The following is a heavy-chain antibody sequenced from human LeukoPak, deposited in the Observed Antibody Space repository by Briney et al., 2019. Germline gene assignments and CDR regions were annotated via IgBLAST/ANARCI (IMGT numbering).Heavy chain of an antibody. J-gene: IGHJ4*02. Sequence: SVKVSCKASGFTFTSSAVQWVRQARGQRLEWIGWIVVGSGYTNYAQKFQERVTITRDMSTSTAYMELSSLRSEDTAVYYCAAEGVRLSAPDYWGQGTLVTVSS. CDR3: AAEGVRLSAPDY. V-gene: IGHV1-58*01. CDR1: GFTFTSSA. D-gene: IGHD3-16*02. CDR2: IVVGSGYT.